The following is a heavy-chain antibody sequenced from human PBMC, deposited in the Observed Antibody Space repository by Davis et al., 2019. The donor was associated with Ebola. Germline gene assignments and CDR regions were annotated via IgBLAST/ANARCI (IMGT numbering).Heavy chain of an antibody. D-gene: IGHD6-13*01. Sequence: PGGSLRLSCAGSAFTFTNAWMSWVRQAPGKGLEWVGRIKSKTSGGTTDYAPPVKGRFTISRDDSQNTLYLQMNSLKTEDTAVYYCTTAQTDSSSWLDSWGQGTLVTASS. CDR3: TTAQTDSSSWLDS. CDR1: AFTFTNAW. J-gene: IGHJ5*01. V-gene: IGHV3-15*01. CDR2: IKSKTSGGTT.